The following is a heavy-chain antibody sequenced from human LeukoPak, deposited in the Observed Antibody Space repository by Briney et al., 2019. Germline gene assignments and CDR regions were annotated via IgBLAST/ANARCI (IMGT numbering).Heavy chain of an antibody. D-gene: IGHD2-2*01. V-gene: IGHV1-69*05. CDR1: GGTFSSYA. CDR3: ARGYCSSTSCSYFDY. J-gene: IGHJ4*02. CDR2: IIPIFGTA. Sequence: SVKVSCKASGGTFSSYAISWVRRAPGQGLEWMGGIIPIFGTANYAQKFQGRVTITTDESTSTAYMELSSLRSEDTAVYYCARGYCSSTSCSYFDYWGQGTLVTVSS.